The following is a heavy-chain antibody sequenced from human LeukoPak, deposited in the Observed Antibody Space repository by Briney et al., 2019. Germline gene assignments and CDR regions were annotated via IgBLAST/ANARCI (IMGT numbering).Heavy chain of an antibody. Sequence: GGSLRLSCAASGFIFSTYWMSWVRLAPGKGLEWVANINQDGSETFYVDSVRGRFTISRDNGKNSMFVQMDSLRAEDTAVYYCVRGFDGYFGFDLWGQGTMVTVSS. CDR2: INQDGSET. J-gene: IGHJ3*01. D-gene: IGHD5-24*01. V-gene: IGHV3-7*05. CDR1: GFIFSTYW. CDR3: VRGFDGYFGFDL.